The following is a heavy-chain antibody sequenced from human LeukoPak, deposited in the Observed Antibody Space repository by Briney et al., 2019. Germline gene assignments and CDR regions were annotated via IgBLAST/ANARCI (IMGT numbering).Heavy chain of an antibody. D-gene: IGHD6-13*01. CDR1: GGSISSYY. CDR3: AREQQQTFDY. J-gene: IGHJ4*02. V-gene: IGHV4-59*12. CDR2: IYHSGST. Sequence: SETLPLTCTVSGGSISSYYWSWIRQPPGKGLEWIGYIYHSGSTYYNPSLKSRVTISVDRSKNQFSLKLSSVTAADTAVYYCAREQQQTFDYWGQGTLVTVSS.